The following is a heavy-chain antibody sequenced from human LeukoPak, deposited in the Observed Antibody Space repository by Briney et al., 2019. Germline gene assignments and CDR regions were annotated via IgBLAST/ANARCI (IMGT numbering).Heavy chain of an antibody. J-gene: IGHJ4*02. CDR3: GAGHSSNGHQVRY. Sequence: GGSLRLSCAASGFTFSDYWMHWVRQVPGKGLVWVSRMSSDGSSTSHADSVKGRFTISRDNAKKMVYLQMNSLRVGDTAVYYCGAGHSSNGHQVRYWGPGTLVTVSS. V-gene: IGHV3-74*01. CDR2: MSSDGSST. D-gene: IGHD2-2*01. CDR1: GFTFSDYW.